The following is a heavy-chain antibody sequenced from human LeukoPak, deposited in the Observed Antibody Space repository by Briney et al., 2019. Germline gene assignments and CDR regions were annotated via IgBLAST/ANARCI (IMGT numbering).Heavy chain of an antibody. Sequence: PGGSLRLSCAASGFTFINFAMHWVRQAPGKGLEYVSAISSNGGSTYYANSVKGRFTISRDNSKNTLYLQMGSLRAEDMAVYYCATLEGIELDSWGQGTLVTVSS. V-gene: IGHV3-64*01. D-gene: IGHD6-13*01. CDR3: ATLEGIELDS. CDR1: GFTFINFA. J-gene: IGHJ4*02. CDR2: ISSNGGST.